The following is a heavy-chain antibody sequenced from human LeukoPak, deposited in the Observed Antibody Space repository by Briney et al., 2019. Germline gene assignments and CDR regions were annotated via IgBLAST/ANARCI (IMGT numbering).Heavy chain of an antibody. D-gene: IGHD3-16*01. CDR1: GDSIISYY. CDR3: AREYDGYFDF. J-gene: IGHJ4*02. V-gene: IGHV4-59*01. CDR2: IHYSGIT. Sequence: SETLSLTCTVSGDSIISYYWSRIRQPPGKGLEWIGYIHYSGITDYNPSLKSRVTMSVDTSKNQFSLKLSSVTAADSAVYYCAREYDGYFDFWGQGTLVTVSS.